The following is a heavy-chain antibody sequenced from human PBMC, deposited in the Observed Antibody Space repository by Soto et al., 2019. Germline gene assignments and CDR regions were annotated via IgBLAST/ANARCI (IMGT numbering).Heavy chain of an antibody. V-gene: IGHV1-2*02. CDR2: INPATGAA. J-gene: IGHJ3*02. CDR1: GYPVTAYY. CDR3: ARGGGVGVAGSAAFDM. Sequence: QLHLVQSGAVVKKPGASVTVSCSASGYPVTAYYMHWVRQAPGRGLEWTGGINPATGAAKYTQTFQGRVTMTRDTSTSTVFMELSGLTSEDTAVFYCARGGGVGVAGSAAFDMWGQGTLVTVSS. D-gene: IGHD3-3*01.